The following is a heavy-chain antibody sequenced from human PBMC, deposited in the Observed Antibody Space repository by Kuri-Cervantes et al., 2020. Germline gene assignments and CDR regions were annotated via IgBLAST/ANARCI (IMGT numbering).Heavy chain of an antibody. D-gene: IGHD3-22*01. CDR3: ARSPRYDSSGYRDYFDY. J-gene: IGHJ4*02. Sequence: GESLKISCAASGFTFSDYYMSWIRQAPGKGLEWVSYISSSGSTIYYADSVKGRFTISRDNAKNSLYLQMNSLRAEDTAVYYCARSPRYDSSGYRDYFDYWGQGTLVTVSS. CDR2: ISSSGSTI. CDR1: GFTFSDYY. V-gene: IGHV3-11*01.